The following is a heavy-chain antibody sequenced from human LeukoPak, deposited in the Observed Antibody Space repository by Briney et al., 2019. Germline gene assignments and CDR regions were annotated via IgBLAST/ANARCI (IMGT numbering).Heavy chain of an antibody. CDR1: GYTPTELS. CDR2: FDPEEGET. Sequence: ASVKVSCKVSGYTPTELSMHWVRQAPGKGLEWMGGFDPEEGETIYAQKFQGRVTMTEDTSTDTAYMELSSLRSEDTAVYYCATGYCSSTSCYTQTSVGFSYYYYGMDVWGQGTTVTVSS. CDR3: ATGYCSSTSCYTQTSVGFSYYYYGMDV. D-gene: IGHD2-2*02. J-gene: IGHJ6*02. V-gene: IGHV1-24*01.